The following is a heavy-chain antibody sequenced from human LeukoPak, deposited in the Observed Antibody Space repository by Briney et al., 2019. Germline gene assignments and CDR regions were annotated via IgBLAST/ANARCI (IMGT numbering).Heavy chain of an antibody. CDR3: ARDWYDY. D-gene: IGHD6-13*01. V-gene: IGHV3-NL1*01. J-gene: IGHJ4*02. CDR2: IGGSGSYT. CDR1: GFTFNSYG. Sequence: GGSLRLSCTVSGFTFNSYGMHWVRQAPGKGLEWVSVIGGSGSYTYYADSVKGWFTISRDNSKDTLYLQMNSLRAEDTAVYYCARDWYDYWGQGTLVTVSS.